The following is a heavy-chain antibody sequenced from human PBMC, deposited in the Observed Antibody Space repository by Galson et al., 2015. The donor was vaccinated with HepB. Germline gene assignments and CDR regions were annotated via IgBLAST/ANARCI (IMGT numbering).Heavy chain of an antibody. CDR3: VTTYRAAADY. J-gene: IGHJ4*02. V-gene: IGHV3-30*03. CDR2: ISYDGSKK. CDR1: GFTFSNYG. Sequence: SLRLSCVASGFTFSNYGMHWVRQTPGKGLEWVAVISYDGSKKNYADSVKGRFTISRDNSKNTLYLQMNSLRTEDTAVYYCVTTYRAAADYWGQGTLVTVSS. D-gene: IGHD6-13*01.